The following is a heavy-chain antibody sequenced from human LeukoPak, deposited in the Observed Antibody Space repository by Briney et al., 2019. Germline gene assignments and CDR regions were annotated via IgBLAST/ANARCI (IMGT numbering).Heavy chain of an antibody. CDR2: FNGYNGNT. D-gene: IGHD2-2*01. CDR1: GYSFSSYG. J-gene: IGHJ4*02. Sequence: ASVKVSCKTSGYSFSSYGLNWVRQAPGQGLEWIGWFNGYNGNTMSTQKFQGRIVMPADTSANTGYMELRSLTSDDTAVYFCARPYCSGNKCYRLDYWGQGTLVTVSS. V-gene: IGHV1-18*04. CDR3: ARPYCSGNKCYRLDY.